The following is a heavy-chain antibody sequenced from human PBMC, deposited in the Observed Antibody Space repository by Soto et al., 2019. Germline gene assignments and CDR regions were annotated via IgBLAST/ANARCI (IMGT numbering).Heavy chain of an antibody. CDR3: ARERRYDFWSGYGREWFNP. J-gene: IGHJ5*02. V-gene: IGHV4-34*01. CDR2: INHSGST. CDR1: GGSFSGYY. D-gene: IGHD3-3*01. Sequence: LSLTCAVYGGSFSGYYWSWIRQPPGKGLEWIGEINHSGSTNYNPSLKSRVTISVDTSKNQFSLKLSSVTAADTAVYYCARERRYDFWSGYGREWFNPWGQGTLVTVSS.